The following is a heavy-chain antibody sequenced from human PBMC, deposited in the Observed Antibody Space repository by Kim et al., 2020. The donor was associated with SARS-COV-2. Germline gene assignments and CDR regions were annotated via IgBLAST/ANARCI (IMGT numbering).Heavy chain of an antibody. CDR1: RFTFSSYW. CDR2: INSDGSIT. J-gene: IGHJ4*02. CDR3: VRGGRGWYGVDY. V-gene: IGHV3-74*01. D-gene: IGHD6-19*01. Sequence: GGSLRLSCAASRFTFSSYWMHWVRQAPGKGLVWVSNINSDGSITDYADSVKGRFTISRDNAKNTLYLQMKSLRAEDTAVYYCVRGGRGWYGVDYWGQGAWSPSPQ.